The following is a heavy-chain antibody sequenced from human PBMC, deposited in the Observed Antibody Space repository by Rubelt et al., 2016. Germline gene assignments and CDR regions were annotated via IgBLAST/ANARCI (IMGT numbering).Heavy chain of an antibody. CDR3: ARSPYCSGGSCRYYFDY. V-gene: IGHV4-39*07. Sequence: QLQLQESGPGLVKPSETLSLTCAVSGGSISSGGYSWSWIRQPPGKGLEWIGSIYYSGSTYYNPSLKGRVTISVDTSKSQFSLELSSLTAADTAVYYCARSPYCSGGSCRYYFDYWGQGTLVTVSS. J-gene: IGHJ4*02. D-gene: IGHD2-15*01. CDR2: IYYSGST. CDR1: GGSISSGGYS.